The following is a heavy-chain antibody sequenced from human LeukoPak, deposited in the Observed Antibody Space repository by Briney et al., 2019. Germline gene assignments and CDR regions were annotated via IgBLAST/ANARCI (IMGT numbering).Heavy chain of an antibody. CDR3: AKLLVNYYGSGSYYPTPYYYYGMDV. V-gene: IGHV3-23*01. D-gene: IGHD3-10*01. J-gene: IGHJ6*02. CDR2: ISGSGGST. CDR1: GFTFSSYV. Sequence: GGSLRLSCAASGFTFSSYVMSWVRQAPGKGLEWVSAISGSGGSTYYADSVKGRFTISRDNSKNTLYLQMNSLRAEDTAVYYCAKLLVNYYGSGSYYPTPYYYYGMDVWGQGTTVTVSS.